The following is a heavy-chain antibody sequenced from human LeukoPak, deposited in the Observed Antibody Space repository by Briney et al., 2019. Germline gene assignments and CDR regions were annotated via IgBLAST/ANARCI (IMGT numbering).Heavy chain of an antibody. CDR1: GFTFSSYS. J-gene: IGHJ4*02. V-gene: IGHV3-21*04. Sequence: GGSLRLSCAASGFTFSSYSVNWVRQAPGKGLEWVSSISSSSSYIYYADSVKGRFTISRDNAKNSLYLQMNSLKASDTAMYYCARGGPTEISGWYILPAKPTDTYYFDYWGQGTLVTVSS. CDR2: ISSSSSYI. D-gene: IGHD6-19*01. CDR3: ARGGPTEISGWYILPAKPTDTYYFDY.